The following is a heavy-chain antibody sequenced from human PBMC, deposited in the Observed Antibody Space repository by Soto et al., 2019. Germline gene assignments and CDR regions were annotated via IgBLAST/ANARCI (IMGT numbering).Heavy chain of an antibody. J-gene: IGHJ6*02. Sequence: GGSLRLSCAASGFTFNTYNMNWVRQAPGKGLEWVSYISSSGVTTYYTDSVKGRFTISRDNSKNSLYLQMNSLRAEDTAVYYCARGVDGGVLGYYYGMDVWGQGTTVTVSS. CDR1: GFTFNTYN. V-gene: IGHV3-48*01. CDR2: ISSSGVTT. CDR3: ARGVDGGVLGYYYGMDV. D-gene: IGHD2-8*02.